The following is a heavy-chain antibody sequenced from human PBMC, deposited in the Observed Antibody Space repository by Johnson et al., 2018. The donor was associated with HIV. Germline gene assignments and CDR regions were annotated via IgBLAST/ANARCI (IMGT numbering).Heavy chain of an antibody. Sequence: QVQLVESGGGLIQPGGSLRLSCAASGFTFSDYYMSWIRQAPGKGLEWVSYISSSGTIVYYADSVKGRFTISRDNAKNSLSLQINSLRADDTAVYYCARGGSDAFDIWGQGTMVTVSS. D-gene: IGHD3-16*01. CDR3: ARGGSDAFDI. J-gene: IGHJ3*02. CDR1: GFTFSDYY. CDR2: ISSSGTIV. V-gene: IGHV3-11*04.